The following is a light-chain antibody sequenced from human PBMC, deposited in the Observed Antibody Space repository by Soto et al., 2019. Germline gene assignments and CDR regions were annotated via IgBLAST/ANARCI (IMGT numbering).Light chain of an antibody. Sequence: QSALTQPASVSGSPGQSITISCTGTSSDVGGYNYVSWYQQHPGKAPKLMIFEVTNRPSGVSNRFSGSKSGNTASLTISGLQAEDEADYYCGSYTSSSTVAFGGGTKVTVL. J-gene: IGLJ2*01. V-gene: IGLV2-14*01. CDR3: GSYTSSSTVA. CDR1: SSDVGGYNY. CDR2: EVT.